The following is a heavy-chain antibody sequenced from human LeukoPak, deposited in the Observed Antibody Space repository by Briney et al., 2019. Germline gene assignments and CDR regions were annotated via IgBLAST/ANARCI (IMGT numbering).Heavy chain of an antibody. V-gene: IGHV4-59*01. J-gene: IGHJ4*02. D-gene: IGHD3-16*02. Sequence: SETLSLTCTVSGGSISSYDWSWIRQPPGKGLEWIGYIYYSGSTNYNPSLKSRVTISVDTSKNQFSLKLSSVTAADTAVYYCARGYYDYVWGSYRIHFDYWGQGTLVTVSS. CDR1: GGSISSYD. CDR3: ARGYYDYVWGSYRIHFDY. CDR2: IYYSGST.